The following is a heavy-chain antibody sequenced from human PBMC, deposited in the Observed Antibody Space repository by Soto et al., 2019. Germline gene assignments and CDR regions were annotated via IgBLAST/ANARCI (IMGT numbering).Heavy chain of an antibody. CDR2: IIPIFGTA. D-gene: IGHD3-16*01. J-gene: IGHJ6*02. CDR1: GGTFSSYA. V-gene: IGHV1-69*13. Sequence: ASVKVSCKASGGTFSSYAISWVRQAPGQGLEWMGGIIPIFGTANYAQKFQGRVTITADESTSTAYMELSSLRSEDTAVYYCARVGVVRHYYYLMDVWVQWTTVTVSS. CDR3: ARVGVVRHYYYLMDV.